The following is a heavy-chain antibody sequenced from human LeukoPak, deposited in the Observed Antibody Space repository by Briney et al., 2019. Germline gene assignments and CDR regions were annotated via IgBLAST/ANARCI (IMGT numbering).Heavy chain of an antibody. CDR2: ISSSSSTI. D-gene: IGHD3-22*01. Sequence: GGSLRLSCAASGFTFSSYSMNWVRQAPGKGLEWVSYISSSSSTIYYADSVKGRFTISRDNAKNSLYLQMNSLRAEDTAVYYYARLATYYYDSSDNWFDPWGQGTLVTVSS. V-gene: IGHV3-48*01. CDR3: ARLATYYYDSSDNWFDP. CDR1: GFTFSSYS. J-gene: IGHJ5*02.